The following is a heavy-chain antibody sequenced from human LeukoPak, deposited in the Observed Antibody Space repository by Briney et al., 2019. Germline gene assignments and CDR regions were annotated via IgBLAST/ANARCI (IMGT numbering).Heavy chain of an antibody. CDR1: GSRFTSYW. J-gene: IGHJ3*02. CDR3: ARLMYYDFWSGSPDAFDI. CDR2: IYPGDSDT. Sequence: GESLKISCQGSGSRFTSYWIGWVRQLPGKGLEWMGIIYPGDSDTRYSPSFQGQVTISADKSISTAYLQWSSLKASDTAMYYCARLMYYDFWSGSPDAFDIWGQGPMVTVSS. V-gene: IGHV5-51*01. D-gene: IGHD3-3*01.